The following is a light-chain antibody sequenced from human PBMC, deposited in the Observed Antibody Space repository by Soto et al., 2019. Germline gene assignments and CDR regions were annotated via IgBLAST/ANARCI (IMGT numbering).Light chain of an antibody. Sequence: DIVMTQSPDSLAVSLGERATINCKSSQSVLYSSNNKNYLAWYQQKPGQPPELLIYWASTRESGVPDRFSGSGSGTDFTLTISSLQAEDVAVYYCQQYYSTPRTFGQGPKVEIK. CDR2: WAS. CDR1: QSVLYSSNNKNY. CDR3: QQYYSTPRT. V-gene: IGKV4-1*01. J-gene: IGKJ1*01.